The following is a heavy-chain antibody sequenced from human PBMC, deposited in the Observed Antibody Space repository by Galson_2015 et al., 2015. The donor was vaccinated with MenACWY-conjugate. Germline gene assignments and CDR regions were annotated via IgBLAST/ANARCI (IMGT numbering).Heavy chain of an antibody. CDR2: IYSGGST. CDR3: ARSYSGSAPLDY. D-gene: IGHD1-26*01. Sequence: VQLQESGPGLVKPSETLSLTCTVSGGSISSYYWSWVRQAAGKGLEWVSIIYSGGSTYYADSVKGRFTISRDNSKNTLYLQMNSLRAEDTAVYYCARSYSGSAPLDYWGQGTLVTVSS. V-gene: IGHV3-53*01. CDR1: GGSISSYY. J-gene: IGHJ4*02.